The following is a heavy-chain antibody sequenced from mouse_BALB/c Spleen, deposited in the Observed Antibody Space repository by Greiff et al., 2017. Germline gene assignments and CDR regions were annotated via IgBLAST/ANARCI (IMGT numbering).Heavy chain of an antibody. J-gene: IGHJ2*01. D-gene: IGHD1-1*01. V-gene: IGHV1S81*02. CDR2: INPSNGGT. Sequence: QVQLQQSGAELVKPGASVKLSCKASGYTFTSYYMYWVKQRPGQGLEWIGEINPSNGGTNFNEKFKSKATLTVDKSSSTAYMRLSSLTSEDSAVYYCTRSEYYGSSYGYFDYWGQGTTLTVSS. CDR1: GYTFTSYY. CDR3: TRSEYYGSSYGYFDY.